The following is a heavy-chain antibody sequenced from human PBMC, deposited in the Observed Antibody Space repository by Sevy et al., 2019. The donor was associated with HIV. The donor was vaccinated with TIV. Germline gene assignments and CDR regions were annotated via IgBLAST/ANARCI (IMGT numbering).Heavy chain of an antibody. CDR1: GYTFTSYD. CDR3: AGGAPNYDFWSHPGDYYYYYKDV. V-gene: IGHV1-8*01. Sequence: ASVKVSCKASGYTFTSYDINWVRQATGQGVEWMGWMNPNSGNTGYAQKFQGKVTMTMNTSISTAYMELSSLRSEDTAVYYCAGGAPNYDFWSHPGDYYYYYKDVWGKGTTVTVSS. J-gene: IGHJ6*03. D-gene: IGHD3-3*01. CDR2: MNPNSGNT.